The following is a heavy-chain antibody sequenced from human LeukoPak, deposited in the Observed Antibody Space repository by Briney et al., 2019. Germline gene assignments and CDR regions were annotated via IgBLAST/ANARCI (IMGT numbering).Heavy chain of an antibody. CDR2: ISTNTGNP. CDR1: GYTFTSYG. CDR3: AREVAPGGFDY. V-gene: IGHV7-4-1*02. D-gene: IGHD4-23*01. J-gene: IGHJ4*02. Sequence: ASVKVSCKASGYTFTSYGISWVRQAPGQGLEWMGWISTNTGNPTYAQGFTGRFVFSLDTSVSTAYLQISSLKAEDTAVYYCAREVAPGGFDYWGQGTLVTVSS.